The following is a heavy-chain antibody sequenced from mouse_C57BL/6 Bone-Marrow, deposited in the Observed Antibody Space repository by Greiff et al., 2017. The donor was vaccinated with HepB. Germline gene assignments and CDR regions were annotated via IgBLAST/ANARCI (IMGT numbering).Heavy chain of an antibody. CDR2: IDPSDSYT. D-gene: IGHD3-2*02. CDR1: GYTFTSYW. J-gene: IGHJ3*01. V-gene: IGHV1-50*01. Sequence: QVQLQQPGAELVEPGASVKLSCKASGYTFTSYWMQWVKQRPGQGLEWIGEIDPSDSYTNYNQKFKGKATLTVDTSSSTAYMQLSSLTSEDSAVYYCARSAQGLAWFAYWGQGTLVTVSA. CDR3: ARSAQGLAWFAY.